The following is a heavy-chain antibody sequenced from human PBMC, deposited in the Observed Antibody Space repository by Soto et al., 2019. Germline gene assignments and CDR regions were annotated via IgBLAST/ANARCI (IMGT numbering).Heavy chain of an antibody. CDR3: ANQLYSSGWSSGYFQH. Sequence: HPGGSLRLSCAASGFTFSSYAMSWVRQAPGKGLEWVSAISGSGGSTYYADSVKGRFTISRDNSKNTLYLQMNSLRAEDTAVYYCANQLYSSGWSSGYFQHWGQGTLVTVSS. V-gene: IGHV3-23*01. J-gene: IGHJ1*01. CDR1: GFTFSSYA. CDR2: ISGSGGST. D-gene: IGHD6-19*01.